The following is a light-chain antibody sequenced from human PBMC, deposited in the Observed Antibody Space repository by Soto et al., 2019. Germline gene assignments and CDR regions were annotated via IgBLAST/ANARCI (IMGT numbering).Light chain of an antibody. CDR2: DAS. J-gene: IGKJ2*01. Sequence: DIQMTQSPSTLSASVGDRVTITCRASQSISSWLAWYQQKPGKAPKLLIYDASSLESGVPSRFSGSGSGTEFTLTISSLQPDDFATYYCHQYNSYSPYTLGQGTKLEIK. CDR1: QSISSW. CDR3: HQYNSYSPYT. V-gene: IGKV1-5*01.